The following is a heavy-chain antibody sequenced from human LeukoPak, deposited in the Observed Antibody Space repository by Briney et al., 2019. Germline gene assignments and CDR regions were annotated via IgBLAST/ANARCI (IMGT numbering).Heavy chain of an antibody. D-gene: IGHD2-2*01. J-gene: IGHJ6*03. CDR1: GFTFSSYA. CDR3: ARGEGCSSTSCDPIDV. Sequence: GGSLRLSCAASGFTFSSYAMHWVRQAPGKGLEWVAVISYDGSNKYYADSVKGRFTISRDNSKNTLHLQMNSLRAEDTAVYYCARGEGCSSTSCDPIDVWGKGTTVTVSS. CDR2: ISYDGSNK. V-gene: IGHV3-30*01.